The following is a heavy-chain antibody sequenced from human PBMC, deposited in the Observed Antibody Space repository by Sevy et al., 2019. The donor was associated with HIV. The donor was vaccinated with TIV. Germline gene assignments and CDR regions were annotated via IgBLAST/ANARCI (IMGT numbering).Heavy chain of an antibody. CDR3: HRDLHPPGPVRGTNFDY. CDR1: ALTFTRYA. D-gene: IGHD1-1*01. J-gene: IGHJ4*02. Sequence: GGSLRLSCAASALTFTRYAFHWVRQAPGKGPEWLGVISYEGSNIYYGPSVKGRFTISRDNFKNTLYLQMNDMRTLYSYVYCGHRDLHPPGPVRGTNFDYWGRGTLVTVSS. V-gene: IGHV3-30*03. CDR2: ISYEGSNI.